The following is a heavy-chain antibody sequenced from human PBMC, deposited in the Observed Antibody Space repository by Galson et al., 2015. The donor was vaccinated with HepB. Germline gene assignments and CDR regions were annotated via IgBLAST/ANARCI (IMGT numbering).Heavy chain of an antibody. J-gene: IGHJ6*02. CDR3: ARYGWNDPGRVREYGMDV. V-gene: IGHV1-69*13. CDR2: IIPIFGTA. CDR1: GGTFSSYA. D-gene: IGHD1-1*01. Sequence: SVKVSCKASGGTFSSYAISWVRQAPGQGLEWMGGIIPIFGTANYAQKFQGRVTITADESTSTAYMELSSLRSEDTAVYYCARYGWNDPGRVREYGMDVWGQGTTVTVSS.